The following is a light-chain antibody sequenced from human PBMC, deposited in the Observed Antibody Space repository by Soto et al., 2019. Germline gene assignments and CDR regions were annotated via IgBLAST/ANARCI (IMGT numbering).Light chain of an antibody. CDR3: QQRFNWPNT. CDR2: DAS. V-gene: IGKV3-11*01. Sequence: EIVLTQSPATLSLSPGERATLSCRASQSVSSYLAWYQQKPGQAPRLLIFDASNRATGIPARFSGSGSGTDFTLTISSLEPEDFAVYYCQQRFNWPNTFGQGTKVEIK. J-gene: IGKJ1*01. CDR1: QSVSSY.